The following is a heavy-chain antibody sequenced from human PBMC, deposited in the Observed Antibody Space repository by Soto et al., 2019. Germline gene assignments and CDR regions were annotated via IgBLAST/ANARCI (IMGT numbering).Heavy chain of an antibody. CDR1: GGTFSSYT. CDR2: IIPILGIA. V-gene: IGHV1-69*02. CDR3: ARAPGGVVVSRYWFDP. Sequence: SVKVSCKASGGTFSSYTISWVRQAPGQGLEWMGRIIPILGIANYAQKFQGRVTITADKSTSTAYMELSSLRSEDTAVYYCARAPGGVVVSRYWFDPGGQGTLVTVSS. D-gene: IGHD2-21*01. J-gene: IGHJ5*02.